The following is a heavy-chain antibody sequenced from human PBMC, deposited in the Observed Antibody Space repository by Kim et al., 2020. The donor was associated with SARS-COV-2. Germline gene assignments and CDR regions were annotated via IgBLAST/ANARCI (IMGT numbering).Heavy chain of an antibody. J-gene: IGHJ6*02. CDR3: ARDNSYDRSGYYPTSHAMDV. Sequence: GGSLRLSCAASGFTLSSNNMNWVRQAPGKGLEWVSSITSSSSGSNIYYADSTKGRFTISRDNTENSLYLQMRSLRVDDTAVYYCARDNSYDRSGYYPTSHAMDVWGQGTTVTVS. CDR2: ITSSSSGSNI. CDR1: GFTLSSNN. V-gene: IGHV3-21*01. D-gene: IGHD3-22*01.